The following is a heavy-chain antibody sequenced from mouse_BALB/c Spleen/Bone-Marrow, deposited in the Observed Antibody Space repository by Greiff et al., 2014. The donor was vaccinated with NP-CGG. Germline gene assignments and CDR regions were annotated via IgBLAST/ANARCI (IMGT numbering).Heavy chain of an antibody. J-gene: IGHJ4*01. CDR3: ARRTLYRYDAGAMDY. Sequence: EVKLMESGGGLVKPGGSLKLSCAASGFTFSSYAMSWVRQTPEKRLEWVATNSSGGSYTYYPDSVKGRFTISRDNAKNTLYLQMSSLRSEDTAMYYCARRTLYRYDAGAMDYWGQGTSVTVSS. V-gene: IGHV5-9-3*01. CDR1: GFTFSSYA. CDR2: NSSGGSYT. D-gene: IGHD2-14*01.